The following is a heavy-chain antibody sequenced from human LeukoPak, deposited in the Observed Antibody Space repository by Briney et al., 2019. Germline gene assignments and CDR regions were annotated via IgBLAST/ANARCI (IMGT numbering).Heavy chain of an antibody. J-gene: IGHJ5*02. D-gene: IGHD3-10*02. CDR1: GFTFSSYA. V-gene: IGHV3-23*01. CDR2: LSGGGATA. CDR3: AKEDYVSLDP. Sequence: GGSLRLSCVGSGFTFSSYAISWVRQAPGKGLEWVSTLSGGGATANNADSVKGRFIISRDNSNNTVYLQMNSLRAEDTAVSYCAKEDYVSLDPWGQGTLVTVSA.